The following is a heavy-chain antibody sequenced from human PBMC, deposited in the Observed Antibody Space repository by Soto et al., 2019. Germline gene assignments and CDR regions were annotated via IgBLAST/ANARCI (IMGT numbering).Heavy chain of an antibody. D-gene: IGHD6-25*01. CDR3: VKEIASAQ. CDR1: GFTFSNYW. Sequence: EVQLVESGGGLVQPGGSLRLSCETSGFTFSNYWMTWVRQAPEKGLEWVANIKKDGSQKNFVDSVQGRFTISRDNAKKSLYLQMYSLRVEDTAIYYCVKEIASAQWGQGTLVTVSS. CDR2: IKKDGSQK. J-gene: IGHJ4*02. V-gene: IGHV3-7*01.